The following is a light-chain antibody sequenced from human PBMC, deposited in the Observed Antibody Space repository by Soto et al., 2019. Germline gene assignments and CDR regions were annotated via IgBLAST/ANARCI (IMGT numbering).Light chain of an antibody. CDR2: GAS. V-gene: IGKV3D-15*01. CDR3: QQYSDWPLT. CDR1: QSVSSN. Sequence: EIVMTQSPATLSLSPGERATLSCGASQSVSSNLAWYQQKPGQAPRLLIFGASTRATGTPARFSGSGSETEFTLTISSLQSEDFAVYYCQQYSDWPLTFGGGTKVDI. J-gene: IGKJ4*01.